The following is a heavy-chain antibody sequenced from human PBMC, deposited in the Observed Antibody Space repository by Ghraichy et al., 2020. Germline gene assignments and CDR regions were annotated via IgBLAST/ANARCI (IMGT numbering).Heavy chain of an antibody. CDR3: ARRFGSSTTHWYFDP. CDR2: IFYSGNTYNNPSLT. D-gene: IGHD6-6*01. Sequence: SETLSLTCSVSGDSISSSGYYWGWIRQPPGRGLQWIGSIFYSGNTYNNPSLTYYNPSLKSRVTISVDTSKNQFSLRLNSVTTADTAVYYCARRFGSSTTHWYFDPWGRGTLVTVSS. J-gene: IGHJ2*01. V-gene: IGHV4-39*01. CDR1: GDSISSSGYY.